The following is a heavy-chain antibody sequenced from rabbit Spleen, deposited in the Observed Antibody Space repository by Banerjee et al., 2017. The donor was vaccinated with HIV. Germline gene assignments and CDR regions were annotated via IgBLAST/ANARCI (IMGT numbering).Heavy chain of an antibody. D-gene: IGHD1-1*01. Sequence: QEQLVESGGGLVKPGASLTLTCKASGVSFSSGYDMCWVRQAPGKGLEWIACIYTGSSGSTYYASWAKGRFTISKTSSTVDLKMTSLTAADTATYFCTRDYWASALWGPGTLVTVS. J-gene: IGHJ4*01. CDR2: IYTGSSGST. CDR1: GVSFSSGYD. V-gene: IGHV1S45*01. CDR3: TRDYWASAL.